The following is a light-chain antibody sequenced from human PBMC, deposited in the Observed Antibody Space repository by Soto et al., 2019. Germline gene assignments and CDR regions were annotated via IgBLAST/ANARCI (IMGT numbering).Light chain of an antibody. J-gene: IGLJ1*01. Sequence: QSVLTQPPSVSAAPGQKVTISCSGSSSDIGNNYVSWYQHLPGTAPKLLIYENSQRPSGIPDRFSGSKSGTSATLDITGLQTGDEADYYCGTWDNSVSADVFGTGTKVTV. V-gene: IGLV1-51*02. CDR2: ENS. CDR3: GTWDNSVSADV. CDR1: SSDIGNNY.